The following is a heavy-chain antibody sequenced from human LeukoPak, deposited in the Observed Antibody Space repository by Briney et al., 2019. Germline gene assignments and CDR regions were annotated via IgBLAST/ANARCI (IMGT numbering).Heavy chain of an antibody. Sequence: ASVKVSCKASGYSFTSYGISWVRQAPGQGLEWVGWISGYDDNTDYAQKFRGRVTMTTDTSTRTVSMELSSLRSEATAAHYCARGTYYYDSSGYLQYFDYWGQGTLVTVSS. CDR2: ISGYDDNT. CDR3: ARGTYYYDSSGYLQYFDY. CDR1: GYSFTSYG. D-gene: IGHD3-22*01. J-gene: IGHJ4*02. V-gene: IGHV1-18*01.